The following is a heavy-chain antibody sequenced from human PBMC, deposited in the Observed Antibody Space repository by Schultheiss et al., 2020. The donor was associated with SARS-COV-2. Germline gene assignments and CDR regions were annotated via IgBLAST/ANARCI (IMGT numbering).Heavy chain of an antibody. J-gene: IGHJ5*02. CDR3: AGGSYYRGFDP. V-gene: IGHV3-48*01. CDR2: ISSSSSTI. CDR1: GFTFSSYA. Sequence: GGSLRLSCAASGFTFSSYAMHWVRQAPGKGLEWVSYISSSSSTIYYADSVKGRFTISRDNSKNTLYLQMNSLRAEDTAVYYCAGGSYYRGFDPWGQGTLVTVSS. D-gene: IGHD1-26*01.